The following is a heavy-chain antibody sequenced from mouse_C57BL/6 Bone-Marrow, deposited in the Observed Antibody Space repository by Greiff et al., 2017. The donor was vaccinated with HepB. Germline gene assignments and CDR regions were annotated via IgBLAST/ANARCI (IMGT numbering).Heavy chain of an antibody. J-gene: IGHJ2*01. D-gene: IGHD1-1*01. CDR2: IYPRSGNT. CDR1: GYTFTSYG. V-gene: IGHV1-81*01. CDR3: ARGGSSSSDY. Sequence: VKLVESGAELARPGASVKLSCKASGYTFTSYGISWVKQRTGQGLEWIGEIYPRSGNTYYNEKFKGKATLTADKSSSTAYMELRSLTSEDSAVYFCARGGSSSSDYWGQGTTLTVSS.